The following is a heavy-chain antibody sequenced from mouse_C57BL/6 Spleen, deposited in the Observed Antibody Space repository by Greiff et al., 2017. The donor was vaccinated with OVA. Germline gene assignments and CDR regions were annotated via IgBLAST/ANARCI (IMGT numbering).Heavy chain of an antibody. D-gene: IGHD1-1*01. CDR1: GYTFTSYW. CDR3: ARYYYGIHWYFDV. V-gene: IGHV1-69*01. J-gene: IGHJ1*03. CDR2: IAPSDSYT. Sequence: QVQLQQPGAELVMPGASVKLSCKASGYTFTSYWMHWVKQRPGQGLEWIGEIAPSDSYTNYNQKFKGKSTLTVDKSSSTAYMQLSSLTSEDSAVYYCARYYYGIHWYFDVWGTGTTVTVSS.